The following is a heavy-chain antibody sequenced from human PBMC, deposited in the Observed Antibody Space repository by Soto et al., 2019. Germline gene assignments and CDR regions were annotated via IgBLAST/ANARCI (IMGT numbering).Heavy chain of an antibody. V-gene: IGHV1-2*02. D-gene: IGHD6-19*01. J-gene: IGHJ6*02. Sequence: ASVKVSCKASGYTFTGYYMHWVRQAPGQGLEWMGWINPNSGGTNYAQKFQGRVTMTRDTSISTAYMELSRLRSDDTAVYYCARDLIAVAGSDYYYYGMDVWGQGTTVTVS. CDR2: INPNSGGT. CDR3: ARDLIAVAGSDYYYYGMDV. CDR1: GYTFTGYY.